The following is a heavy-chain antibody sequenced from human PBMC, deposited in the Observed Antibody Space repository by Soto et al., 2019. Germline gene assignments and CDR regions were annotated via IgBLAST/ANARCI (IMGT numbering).Heavy chain of an antibody. Sequence: PVKVSCKAAGGTFSSYTISWVRQAPGQGLEWMGRIIPILGIANYAQKFQGRVTITADKSTSTAYMELSSLRSEYTAVYYCGRGSKVTSTVWRYFAFSGRRTRVLVSS. CDR3: GRGSKVTSTVWRYFAF. CDR2: IIPILGIA. D-gene: IGHD2-2*01. CDR1: GGTFSSYT. J-gene: IGHJ4*02. V-gene: IGHV1-69*02.